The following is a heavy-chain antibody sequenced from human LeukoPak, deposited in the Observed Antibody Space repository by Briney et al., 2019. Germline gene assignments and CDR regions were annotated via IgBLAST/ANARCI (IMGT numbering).Heavy chain of an antibody. V-gene: IGHV1-24*01. CDR3: ATARGDYDILTGYFLDAFDI. D-gene: IGHD3-9*01. CDR2: FDPEDGET. Sequence: ASVKVSCKVSGYTLTELSMHWVRQAPGKGLEWMGGFDPEDGETIYAQKFQGRVTMTEDTSTDTAYMELSSLRSEDTAVYYCATARGDYDILTGYFLDAFDIWGQGTMVTVSS. CDR1: GYTLTELS. J-gene: IGHJ3*02.